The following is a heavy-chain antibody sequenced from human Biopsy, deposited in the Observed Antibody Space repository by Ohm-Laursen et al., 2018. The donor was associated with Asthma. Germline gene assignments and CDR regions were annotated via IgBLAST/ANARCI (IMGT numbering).Heavy chain of an antibody. D-gene: IGHD3-22*01. V-gene: IGHV3-9*01. CDR2: ISWNSATI. J-gene: IGHJ4*02. CDR3: AKVRSDWVITESFDY. CDR1: GFKFDEYT. Sequence: SSLRPSCSASGFKFDEYTMHWVRQAPGKGLEWVSGISWNSATIGYADSVEGRFTISRDNAKNSVFLHMDSLRPEDTAFYYCAKVRSDWVITESFDYWGQGVLVTVSS.